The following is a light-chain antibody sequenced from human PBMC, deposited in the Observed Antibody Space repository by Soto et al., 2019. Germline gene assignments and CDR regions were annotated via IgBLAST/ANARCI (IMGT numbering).Light chain of an antibody. CDR1: SSDVGAYNY. J-gene: IGLJ1*01. V-gene: IGLV2-8*01. CDR2: EVN. CDR3: TSNAGTINFPYI. Sequence: QSVLTQPPSASGSPGQSVTISCTGTSSDVGAYNYVSWYQHHPGKAPKLMVYEVNKRPSGVPDRLSGSKSGNTASLTVSGIQAEDEAGYYCTSNAGTINFPYILGPGTQSPS.